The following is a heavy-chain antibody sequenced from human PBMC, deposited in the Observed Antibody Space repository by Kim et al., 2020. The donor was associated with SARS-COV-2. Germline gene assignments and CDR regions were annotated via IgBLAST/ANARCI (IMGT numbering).Heavy chain of an antibody. V-gene: IGHV1-8*01. Sequence: ASVKVSCKASGYTFTSYVINWVRQATGQGLEWMGWMNPNSGNTCYAQKFQGRVTMTRNTSISTAYMELSSLRSEDTAVYYCARSRLRFLEWLLVRYYYGMDVWGQGTTVTVSS. CDR2: MNPNSGNT. CDR1: GYTFTSYV. CDR3: ARSRLRFLEWLLVRYYYGMDV. J-gene: IGHJ6*02. D-gene: IGHD3-3*01.